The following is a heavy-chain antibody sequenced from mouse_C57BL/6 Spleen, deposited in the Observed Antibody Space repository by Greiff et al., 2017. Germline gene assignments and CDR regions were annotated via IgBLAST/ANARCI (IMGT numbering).Heavy chain of an antibody. J-gene: IGHJ2*01. D-gene: IGHD1-1*01. Sequence: EVQLQESGPELVKPGASVKMSCKASGYTFTDYNMHWVKQSHGKSLEWIGYINPNNGGTSYNQKFKGKATLTVNKSSSTAYMELRSLTSEDSAVYYCARGGHYYGSSYVGYWGQGTTLTVSS. CDR3: ARGGHYYGSSYVGY. V-gene: IGHV1-22*01. CDR1: GYTFTDYN. CDR2: INPNNGGT.